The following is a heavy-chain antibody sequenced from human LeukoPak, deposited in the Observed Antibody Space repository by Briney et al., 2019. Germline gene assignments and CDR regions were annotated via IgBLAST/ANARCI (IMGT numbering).Heavy chain of an antibody. CDR3: ARYPPGYSNTYYFEY. CDR1: GSSFTTNW. Sequence: GESLKFSCKASGSSFTTNWIGWVGQMPGKGLEWMDLIYPGDANSSSQPSLQGDVTIPAAKSITTANLKWSSLKATTTAMYYCARYPPGYSNTYYFEYWGQGTLVTVSS. J-gene: IGHJ4*02. D-gene: IGHD1-26*01. CDR2: IYPGDANS. V-gene: IGHV5-51*01.